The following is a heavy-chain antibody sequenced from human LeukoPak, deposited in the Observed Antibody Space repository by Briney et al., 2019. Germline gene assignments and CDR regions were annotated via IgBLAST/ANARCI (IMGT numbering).Heavy chain of an antibody. CDR1: GYTFTGYY. J-gene: IGHJ4*02. CDR3: ARVHSGTSLDY. D-gene: IGHD1-26*01. CDR2: INPNSGGT. Sequence: ASVKVSCKASGYTFTGYYMHWVRQAPGQGLEWMGWINPNSGGTNYAQKVQGRVTMTRDTSTSTAYMELSRLRSDDTAVYYCARVHSGTSLDYWGQGTLVTVSS. V-gene: IGHV1-2*02.